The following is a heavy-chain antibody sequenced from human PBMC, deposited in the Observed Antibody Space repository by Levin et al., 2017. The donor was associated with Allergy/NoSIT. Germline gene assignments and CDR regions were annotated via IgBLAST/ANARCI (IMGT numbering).Heavy chain of an antibody. CDR3: AKDHGSGSGNYYYYMDG. CDR2: MSGSGDNT. J-gene: IGHJ6*03. CDR1: GFIFSDHA. D-gene: IGHD3-10*01. V-gene: IGHV3-23*01. Sequence: GESLKISCAASGFIFSDHAMSWVRQAPGKGLEWVSVMSGSGDNTYYADSAKGRFTISRDNSKNTLYLQMNSLRAEDTAVYYCAKDHGSGSGNYYYYMDGWGKGTTVTVSS.